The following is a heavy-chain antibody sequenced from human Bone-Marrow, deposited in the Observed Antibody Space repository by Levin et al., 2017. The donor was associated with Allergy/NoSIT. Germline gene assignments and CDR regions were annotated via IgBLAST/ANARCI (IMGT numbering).Heavy chain of an antibody. CDR2: ISYSGSP. J-gene: IGHJ6*02. CDR3: ARIWFGELSGLDI. CDR1: RGSISSYY. D-gene: IGHD3-10*01. Sequence: SQTLSLTCTVSRGSISSYYFTWIRQPPGKGLEWLAYISYSGSPTYNPSLKSRATISVDTSKNQFSLKLSSVTAADTAVYYCARIWFGELSGLDIWGQGTTVTVSS. V-gene: IGHV4-59*01.